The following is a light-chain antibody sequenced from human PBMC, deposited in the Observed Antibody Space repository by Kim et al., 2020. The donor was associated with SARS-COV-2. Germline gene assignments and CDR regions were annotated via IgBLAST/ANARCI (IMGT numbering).Light chain of an antibody. Sequence: EIVLTQSPATLSLSPGERATLSCRASQSVSNYLVWYQQKPGQAPRLLIYDASKRVTGIPARFSGSGSGTDFTLTISSLEPEDFGVYYCQQRRDWYSFGQGTKLEI. CDR2: DAS. CDR3: QQRRDWYS. CDR1: QSVSNY. J-gene: IGKJ2*03. V-gene: IGKV3-11*01.